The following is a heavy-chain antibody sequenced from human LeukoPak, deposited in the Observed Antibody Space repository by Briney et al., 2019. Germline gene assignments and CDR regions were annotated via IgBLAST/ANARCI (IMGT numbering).Heavy chain of an antibody. CDR3: GASPSPTGTERYY. CDR1: GYTFTTYW. V-gene: IGHV5-51*01. Sequence: GESLKISCKLSGYTFTTYWIGWVRQMARKGLEWMGIIYPTDSDARYSPSFQGQVTISVDKSISTVYLQWNSLKASDSAMYYCGASPSPTGTERYYWGQGTLVTVSS. D-gene: IGHD1-1*01. CDR2: IYPTDSDA. J-gene: IGHJ4*02.